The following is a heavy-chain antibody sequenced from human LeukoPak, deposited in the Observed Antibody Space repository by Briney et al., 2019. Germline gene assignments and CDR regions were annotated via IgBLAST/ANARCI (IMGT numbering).Heavy chain of an antibody. Sequence: PGASLRLSCAASGFTFSSDGMHWGRQAPGKGLEWVAVISYDGSNKYYADSVKGRFTISRDNSKNTLYLQMNSLRAEDTAVYYCAKAREYSSSWYTEYFDYWGQGTLVTVSS. D-gene: IGHD6-13*01. CDR1: GFTFSSDG. V-gene: IGHV3-30*18. CDR3: AKAREYSSSWYTEYFDY. J-gene: IGHJ4*02. CDR2: ISYDGSNK.